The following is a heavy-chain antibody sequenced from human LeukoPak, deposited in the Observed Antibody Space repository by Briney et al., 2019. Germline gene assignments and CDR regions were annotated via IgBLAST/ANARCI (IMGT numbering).Heavy chain of an antibody. D-gene: IGHD6-19*01. J-gene: IGHJ5*02. CDR1: GGSISSYY. V-gene: IGHV4-59*01. Sequence: SETLSLTCTVSGGSISSYYWSWIRQPPGKGLEWIGYIYYSGGTNYNPSLKSRVTISVDTSKNQFSLKLSSVTAADTAVYYCARGGVAAEYNWFDPWGQGTLVTVSS. CDR2: IYYSGGT. CDR3: ARGGVAAEYNWFDP.